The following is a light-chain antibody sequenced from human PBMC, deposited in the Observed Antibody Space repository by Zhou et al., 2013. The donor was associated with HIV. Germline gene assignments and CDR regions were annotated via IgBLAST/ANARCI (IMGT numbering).Light chain of an antibody. CDR1: QKCGQSWQRM. J-gene: IGKJ5*01. V-gene: IGKV3-20*01. CDR3: QQYGSSPIT. Sequence: ENVLMQFPATLSVSPGEKVTLFCNATQKCGQSWQRMVRLVSTQNLINLPDFSSMRHIRRPPASQPRFSAAGSGTDFSLTITGLDPEDFAFYFCQQYGSSPITFGPGTRLDMK. CDR2: RH.